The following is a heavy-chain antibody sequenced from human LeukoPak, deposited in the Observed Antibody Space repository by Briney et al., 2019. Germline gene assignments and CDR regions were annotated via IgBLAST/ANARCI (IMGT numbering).Heavy chain of an antibody. CDR2: ISGSGGST. J-gene: IGHJ4*02. CDR3: ARRCYDSSGFDY. Sequence: GGSLRLSCAASGFTFTTYAMSWVRQAPGKGLEWVSAISGSGGSTYYADSVKGRFTISRDNSKNTLYLQMNSLRAEDTAVYYCARRCYDSSGFDYWGQATLVTVSS. D-gene: IGHD3-22*01. V-gene: IGHV3-23*01. CDR1: GFTFTTYA.